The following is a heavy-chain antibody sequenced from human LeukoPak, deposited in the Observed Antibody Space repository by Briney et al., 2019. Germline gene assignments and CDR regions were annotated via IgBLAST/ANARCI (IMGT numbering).Heavy chain of an antibody. Sequence: GSLRFSCAVSGITLSNYGMSWVRQAPGKGLEWVAGISDSGGRTNYADSVKGRFTISRDNPKNTLYLQMNSLRAEDTAVYFCAKRGVVIRVILVGFHKEAYYFDSWGQGALVTVSS. V-gene: IGHV3-23*01. J-gene: IGHJ4*02. D-gene: IGHD3-22*01. CDR2: ISDSGGRT. CDR1: GITLSNYG. CDR3: AKRGVVIRVILVGFHKEAYYFDS.